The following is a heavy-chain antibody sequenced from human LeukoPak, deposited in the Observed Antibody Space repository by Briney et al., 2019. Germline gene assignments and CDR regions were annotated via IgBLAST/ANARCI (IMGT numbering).Heavy chain of an antibody. D-gene: IGHD4-17*01. CDR3: ARSGTVTTWNY. Sequence: SQTLSLTCTVSGGSISSGGYYWSWIRQHPGKGLEWIGCIYYSGTTYYHPSLTSRVAISADTSKNQFYLKLSSVTAADTAVYYCARSGTVTTWNYWGQGTLVTVSS. J-gene: IGHJ4*02. CDR1: GGSISSGGYY. CDR2: IYYSGTT. V-gene: IGHV4-31*03.